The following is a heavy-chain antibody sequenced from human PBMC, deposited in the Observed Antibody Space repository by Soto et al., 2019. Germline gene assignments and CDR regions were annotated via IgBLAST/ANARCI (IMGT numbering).Heavy chain of an antibody. Sequence: QVQLVESGGGLVRPGGSLRLSCAASGFTFRDYDMSWIRQAPGKGLEWVSCVSSSGTATYYADSVKGRFTISRDNAKNSLYVEMNSLRVEDTAVYYCARKGPRAARQNHWVQGTLVTVSS. CDR3: ARKGPRAARQNH. D-gene: IGHD6-6*01. CDR1: GFTFRDYD. J-gene: IGHJ5*02. V-gene: IGHV3-11*01. CDR2: VSSSGTAT.